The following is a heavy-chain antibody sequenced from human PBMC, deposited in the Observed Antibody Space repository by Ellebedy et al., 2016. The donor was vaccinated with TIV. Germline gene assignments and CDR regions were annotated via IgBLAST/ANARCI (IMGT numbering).Heavy chain of an antibody. Sequence: GESLKISXAASGFTFSNYPMTWVRQAPGKGLEWVSVISASSYSTYYADSVKGRFTISRDNAKNTLYLQMNSLRAEDTAVYYCAREISGYEGYFQHWGQGTLVTVSS. J-gene: IGHJ1*01. V-gene: IGHV3-23*01. CDR1: GFTFSNYP. D-gene: IGHD5-12*01. CDR3: AREISGYEGYFQH. CDR2: ISASSYST.